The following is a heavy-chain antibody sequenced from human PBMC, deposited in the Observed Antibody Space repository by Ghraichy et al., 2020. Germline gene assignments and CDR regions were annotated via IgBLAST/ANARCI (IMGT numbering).Heavy chain of an antibody. D-gene: IGHD5-18*01. CDR2: ISSGGERT. CDR1: GFTFSNYA. V-gene: IGHV3-23*01. CDR3: ATLRGFSSGGHHYYYGMDV. J-gene: IGHJ6*02. Sequence: GGSLRLSCAASGFTFSNYAMSWVRQAPGKGLEWVSGISSGGERTYSADSVKGRFTISRDNSRNTLFLQMNSLRAEDTAVYFCATLRGFSSGGHHYYYGMDVWGLGTTVTVSS.